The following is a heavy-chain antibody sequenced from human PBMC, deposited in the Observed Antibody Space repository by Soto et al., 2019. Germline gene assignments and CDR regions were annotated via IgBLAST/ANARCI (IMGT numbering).Heavy chain of an antibody. V-gene: IGHV3-30-3*01. CDR3: ARDGERESSRWTYFDY. Sequence: QVQLVESGGGVVQPGRSLRLSCAASGFTFSSYAMHWVRQAPGKGLEWVAVISYDGSNKYYADSVKGRFTISRDKSKNTLYLQMNSLRAEDTAVYYCARDGERESSRWTYFDYWGQGTLVTVSS. CDR1: GFTFSSYA. CDR2: ISYDGSNK. D-gene: IGHD6-13*01. J-gene: IGHJ4*02.